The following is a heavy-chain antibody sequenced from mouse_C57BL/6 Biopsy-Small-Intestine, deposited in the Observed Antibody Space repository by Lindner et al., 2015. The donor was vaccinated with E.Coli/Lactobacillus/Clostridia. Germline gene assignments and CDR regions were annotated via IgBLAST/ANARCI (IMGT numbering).Heavy chain of an antibody. CDR1: GYTFTSYW. D-gene: IGHD4-1*01. V-gene: IGHV1-5*01. CDR2: IYPGNSDT. CDR3: TRVRELGRAWFAY. Sequence: VQLQESGTVLARPGASVKMSCRASGYTFTSYWMHWVKQRPGQGLEWIGVIYPGNSDTSYNQKFKDKAKLTAVTSASTAYMELSSLTNEDSAVYYCTRVRELGRAWFAYWGQGTLVTVSA. J-gene: IGHJ3*01.